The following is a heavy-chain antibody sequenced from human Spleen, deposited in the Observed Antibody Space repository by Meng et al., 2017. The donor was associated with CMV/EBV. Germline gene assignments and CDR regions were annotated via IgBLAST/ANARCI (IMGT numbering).Heavy chain of an antibody. J-gene: IGHJ4*02. CDR2: ISADNGDT. V-gene: IGHV1-18*01. Sequence: ASVKVSCKASGYSFTKYGISWVRQAPGQGLEWMGWISADNGDTNYAQKFQGSVTMTTVTSTNIASMELRSLRSDDTAVYYCARDISGWHMSRSALDYWGQGTLVTVSS. D-gene: IGHD6-19*01. CDR3: ARDISGWHMSRSALDY. CDR1: GYSFTKYG.